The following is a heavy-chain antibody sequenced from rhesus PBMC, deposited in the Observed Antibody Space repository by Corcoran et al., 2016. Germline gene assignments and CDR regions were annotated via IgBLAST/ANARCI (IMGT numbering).Heavy chain of an antibody. CDR2: IGGSSRSA. J-gene: IGHJ5-1*01. CDR1: GYSISSGYY. V-gene: IGHV4-127*01. D-gene: IGHD3-28*01. Sequence: QVQLQESGPGLVKPSETLSLTCAVSGYSISSGYYWGWIRQPPGKGLEWIGYIGGSSRSANNNPSPKRRVTISKNTSKTHVALKLSSVTAADTDVYYCARRVYGSGYSNLWYYWYFDVWGPGVLVTVSS. CDR3: ARRVYGSGYSNLWYYWYFDV.